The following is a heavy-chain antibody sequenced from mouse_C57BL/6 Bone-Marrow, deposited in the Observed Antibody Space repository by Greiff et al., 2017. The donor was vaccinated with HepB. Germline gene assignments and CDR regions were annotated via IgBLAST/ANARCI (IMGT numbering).Heavy chain of an antibody. Sequence: QVQLQQPGAELVKPGASVKMSCKASGYTFTSYWITWVKQRPGQGLEWIGDIYPGSGSTNYNEKFKCKATLAVDTSSSTAYMQLSSLTSEDSAVYYCARAGDVLDYWGQGTTLTVSS. CDR3: ARAGDVLDY. J-gene: IGHJ2*01. D-gene: IGHD2-13*01. V-gene: IGHV1-55*01. CDR1: GYTFTSYW. CDR2: IYPGSGST.